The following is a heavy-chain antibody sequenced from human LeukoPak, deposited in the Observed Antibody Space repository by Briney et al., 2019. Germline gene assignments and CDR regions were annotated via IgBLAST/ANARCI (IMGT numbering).Heavy chain of an antibody. CDR2: IYTSGST. J-gene: IGHJ5*02. Sequence: PSETLSLTCTVSGGSISSYYWSLIRQPAGKGLEWIGRIYTSGSTNYNPSLKSRVTMSVDTSKNQFSLKLSYVTAADTAVYYCARDLFLCSSTSCYAGLPYYDILPSGIWFDPWGQGTLVTVSS. CDR1: GGSISSYY. CDR3: ARDLFLCSSTSCYAGLPYYDILPSGIWFDP. D-gene: IGHD2-2*01. V-gene: IGHV4-4*07.